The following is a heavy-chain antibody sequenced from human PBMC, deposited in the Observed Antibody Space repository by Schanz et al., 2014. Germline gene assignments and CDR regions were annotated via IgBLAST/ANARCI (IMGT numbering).Heavy chain of an antibody. V-gene: IGHV1-2*02. CDR3: ARALFGSGHGDV. Sequence: QVQLVQSGAEVKKPGASVKVSCKASGYTFTSYGISWVRQAPGQGLEWMGWINPDSGGTNYAQKFQGRVTMTRDTSISTAYMELSRLKSDDTAVYYCARALFGSGHGDVWGQGTTVTVSS. CDR2: INPDSGGT. J-gene: IGHJ6*02. CDR1: GYTFTSYG. D-gene: IGHD3-10*01.